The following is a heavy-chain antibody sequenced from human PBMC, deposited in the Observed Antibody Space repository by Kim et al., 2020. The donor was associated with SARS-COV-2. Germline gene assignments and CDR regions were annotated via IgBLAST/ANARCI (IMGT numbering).Heavy chain of an antibody. CDR1: GYTFTSYA. CDR3: ARQIYYYYGMDV. CDR2: INAGNGNT. Sequence: ASVKVSCKASGYTFTSYAMHWVRQAPGQRLEWMGWINAGNGNTKYSQKFQGRVTITRDTSASTAYMELSSLRSEDTAVYYCARQIYYYYGMDVWGQGTTVTVSS. V-gene: IGHV1-3*01. J-gene: IGHJ6*02.